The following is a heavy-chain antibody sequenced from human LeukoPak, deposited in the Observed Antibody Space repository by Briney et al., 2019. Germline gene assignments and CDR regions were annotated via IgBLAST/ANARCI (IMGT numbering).Heavy chain of an antibody. CDR1: GYTFTGYH. D-gene: IGHD3-22*01. V-gene: IGHV1-2*02. Sequence: GASVKVSCKASGYTFTGYHIHWIRQAPGQGLEWMGWINPNSGGTNYAQKFQGRVTMTRDTSISTAYMELSRLRSDDTAVYYCARAASYYYDSSGYYAYNWFDPWGQGTLVTVSS. CDR3: ARAASYYYDSSGYYAYNWFDP. J-gene: IGHJ5*02. CDR2: INPNSGGT.